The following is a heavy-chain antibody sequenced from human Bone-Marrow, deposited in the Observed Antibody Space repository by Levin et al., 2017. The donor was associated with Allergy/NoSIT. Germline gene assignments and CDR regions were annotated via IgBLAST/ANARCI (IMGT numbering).Heavy chain of an antibody. CDR3: ARSGAAGTPDYYYYYMDV. V-gene: IGHV5-10-1*01. Sequence: GESLKISCKGSGYSFTSYWISWVRQMPGKGLEWMGRIDPSDSYTNYSPSFQGHVTISADKSISTAYLQWSSLKASDTAMYYCARSGAAGTPDYYYYYMDVWGKGTTVTVSS. CDR2: IDPSDSYT. D-gene: IGHD6-13*01. J-gene: IGHJ6*03. CDR1: GYSFTSYW.